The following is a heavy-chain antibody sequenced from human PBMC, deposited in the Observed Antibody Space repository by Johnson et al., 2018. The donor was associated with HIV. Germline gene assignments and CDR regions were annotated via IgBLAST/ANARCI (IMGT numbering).Heavy chain of an antibody. CDR1: GFTFSDYY. D-gene: IGHD3-16*01. CDR3: ARGLTGEQVDI. Sequence: VQLVESGGGLVKPGGSLRLFCVGSGFTFSDYYMSWVRQAPGKGLEWVSVIYSGGSTYYVDSVKGRFTISRDNSKNTLCLQTNSLRVEDTAVYYCARGLTGEQVDIWGQGTMVTVSS. V-gene: IGHV3-66*01. CDR2: IYSGGST. J-gene: IGHJ3*02.